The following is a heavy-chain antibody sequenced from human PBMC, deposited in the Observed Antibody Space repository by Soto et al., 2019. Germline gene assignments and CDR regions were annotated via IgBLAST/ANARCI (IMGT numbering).Heavy chain of an antibody. Sequence: EMHLLESGGGLVQPGGSLRLSCAASGFTFSTYVMSWIRQAPGKGLEWVSSITGNSDEIFYGYSVRGRFTISRDNSNSRVYMQMNSLRAEDTALYYCVKRGANWGAFDVWGQGTVVTVSS. CDR3: VKRGANWGAFDV. J-gene: IGHJ3*01. CDR1: GFTFSTYV. D-gene: IGHD1-26*01. CDR2: ITGNSDEI. V-gene: IGHV3-23*01.